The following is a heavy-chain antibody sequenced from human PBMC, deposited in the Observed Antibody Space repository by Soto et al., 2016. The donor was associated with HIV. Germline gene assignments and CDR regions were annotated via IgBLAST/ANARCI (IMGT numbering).Heavy chain of an antibody. D-gene: IGHD4-17*01. J-gene: IGHJ4*02. V-gene: IGHV3-48*04. Sequence: EVQLVESGGGLVQPGGSLRLSCAASGFTFNIYSMNWVRQAPGKGLEWVSYISTSSSTKYYADSVKGRFTISRDNAKNSLYLQMNSLRAEDTAVYYCASRLRRPPGYWGQGTLVTVSS. CDR2: ISTSSSTK. CDR1: GFTFNIYS. CDR3: ASRLRRPPGY.